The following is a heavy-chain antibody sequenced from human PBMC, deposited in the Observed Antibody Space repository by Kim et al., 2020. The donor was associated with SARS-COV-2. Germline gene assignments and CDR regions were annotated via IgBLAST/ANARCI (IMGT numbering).Heavy chain of an antibody. D-gene: IGHD3-10*01. CDR3: ARGPSSYFGEFDY. CDR1: GFTFSSYS. Sequence: GGSLRLSCAASGFTFSSYSMNWVRQAPGKGLEWVSSISSSSSYIYYADSVKGRFTISRDNAKNSLYLQMNSLRAEDTAVYYCARGPSSYFGEFDYWGQGTLVTVSS. CDR2: ISSSSSYI. J-gene: IGHJ4*02. V-gene: IGHV3-21*01.